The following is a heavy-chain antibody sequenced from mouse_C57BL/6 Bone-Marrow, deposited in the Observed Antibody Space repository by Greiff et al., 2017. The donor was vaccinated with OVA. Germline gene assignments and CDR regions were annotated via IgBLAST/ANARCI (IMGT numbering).Heavy chain of an antibody. D-gene: IGHD2-1*01. CDR3: TRLLDAMND. CDR2: ISGGGDYI. J-gene: IGHJ4*01. CDR1: GFTFSSYA. Sequence: EVKLMESGEGLVKPGGSLKLSCAASGFTFSSYAMSWVRQTPEKRLEWVAYISGGGDYIYYADTVKGRFTISRDNARNTLYLQMSSLKSEDTAMYYCTRLLDAMNDWGQGTSITVSS. V-gene: IGHV5-9-1*02.